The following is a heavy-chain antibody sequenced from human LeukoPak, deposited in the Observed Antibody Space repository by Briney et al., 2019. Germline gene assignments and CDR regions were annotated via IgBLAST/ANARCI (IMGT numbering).Heavy chain of an antibody. CDR1: GGSMSSFY. CDR3: ARDHLANLASRLFDP. J-gene: IGHJ5*02. V-gene: IGHV4-39*07. D-gene: IGHD3-3*01. CDR2: ISYTGIT. Sequence: PSETLSLTCSVSGGSMSSFYWGWIRQPPGKGLEWIGSISYTGITSYNPSLESRVTISLDTSKNQFSLTLTSVTAADTAVYYCARDHLANLASRLFDPWGQGTLVTVSS.